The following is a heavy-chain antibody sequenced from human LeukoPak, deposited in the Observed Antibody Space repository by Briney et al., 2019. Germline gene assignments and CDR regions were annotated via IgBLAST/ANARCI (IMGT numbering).Heavy chain of an antibody. V-gene: IGHV1-18*01. CDR1: GYTFTSYG. J-gene: IGHJ4*02. CDR3: ASRYCSGGSCYADY. D-gene: IGHD2-15*01. CDR2: ISAYNGNT. Sequence: ASVKVSCKASGYTFTSYGISWVRQAPGQGLEWMGWISAYNGNTNCAQKLQGRVTMTTDTSTSTAYMELRSLRSDDTAVYYCASRYCSGGSCYADYWGQGTLVTVSS.